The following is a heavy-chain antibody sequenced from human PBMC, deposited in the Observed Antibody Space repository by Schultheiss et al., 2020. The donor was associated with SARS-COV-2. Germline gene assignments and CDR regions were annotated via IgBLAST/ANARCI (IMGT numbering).Heavy chain of an antibody. CDR1: GDSIGTYY. J-gene: IGHJ6*02. D-gene: IGHD3-10*01. CDR2: IYYSGST. V-gene: IGHV4-59*01. Sequence: SQTLSLTCSVSGDSIGTYYWNWVRQSPGKGLEWIGYIYYSGSTNYNPSVKSRVTMSVDKSKNQFSLKLSSVTAADTAVYYCAKGSGGMDVWGQGTTVTVSS. CDR3: AKGSGGMDV.